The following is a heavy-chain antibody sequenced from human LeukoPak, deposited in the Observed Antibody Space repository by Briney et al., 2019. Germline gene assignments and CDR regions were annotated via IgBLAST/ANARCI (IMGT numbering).Heavy chain of an antibody. V-gene: IGHV4-34*01. D-gene: IGHD6-13*01. Sequence: SETLSLTCAIYGGSFSGYYWSWIRQPPGKGLEWSGEINHSGSTNYNPSLKGRVTISVDTSKNQFSLKLSSVTAADTAVYYCARGPLYSSSWYNWFDPWGQGTLVTVSS. J-gene: IGHJ5*02. CDR2: INHSGST. CDR1: GGSFSGYY. CDR3: ARGPLYSSSWYNWFDP.